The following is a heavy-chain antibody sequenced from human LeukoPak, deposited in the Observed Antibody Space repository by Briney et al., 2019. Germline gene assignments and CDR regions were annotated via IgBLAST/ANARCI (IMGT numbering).Heavy chain of an antibody. D-gene: IGHD2-2*01. Sequence: VKVSCKASGYTFTGYYMHWVRQAPGQGLEWMGWINPNSGGTNYAQKFQGRVTMTRDTSISTAYMELSRLRSDDTAVYYCARDGGYCSSTSCYYNYWGQGTLVTVSS. V-gene: IGHV1-2*02. CDR1: GYTFTGYY. J-gene: IGHJ4*02. CDR2: INPNSGGT. CDR3: ARDGGYCSSTSCYYNY.